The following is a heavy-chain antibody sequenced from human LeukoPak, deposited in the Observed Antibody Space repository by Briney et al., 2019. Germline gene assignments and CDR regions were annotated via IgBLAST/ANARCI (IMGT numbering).Heavy chain of an antibody. D-gene: IGHD6-13*01. Sequence: ASVKVSCKASGYTFSNYGISWVRQAPGQGLEWMGWINPNSGGTNYAQKFQGRVTMTRDTSISTAYMELSRLRSDDTAVYYCATIAAAGRFDYWGQGTLVTVSS. CDR2: INPNSGGT. CDR3: ATIAAAGRFDY. V-gene: IGHV1-2*02. CDR1: GYTFSNYG. J-gene: IGHJ4*02.